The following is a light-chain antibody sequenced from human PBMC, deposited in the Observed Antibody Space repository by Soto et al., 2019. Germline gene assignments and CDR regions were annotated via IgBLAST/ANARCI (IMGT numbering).Light chain of an antibody. Sequence: EIVMTQSPATLSVSPGERATLSCRASQSVSSNLAWYQQKPGQAPRLLIYGASTRATGIPARYSGSESGTEFTLTISSLHSEDFAVYYCQQYNNWPCTFGQGTKLEIK. V-gene: IGKV3-15*01. J-gene: IGKJ2*02. CDR1: QSVSSN. CDR2: GAS. CDR3: QQYNNWPCT.